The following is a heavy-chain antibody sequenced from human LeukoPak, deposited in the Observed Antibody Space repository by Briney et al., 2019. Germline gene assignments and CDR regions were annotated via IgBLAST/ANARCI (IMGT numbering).Heavy chain of an antibody. CDR3: VSGMRVGPCI. Sequence: GGSLRLSCAGAEFTFSDYTMNWVRQAPGKGLEWVSYISPDSTEIYYADSVKGRFTISRDNAKNSLYLQMNSLRAEDTAVYYCVSGMRVGPCIWGQGTLVTVSS. D-gene: IGHD1-26*01. CDR1: EFTFSDYT. V-gene: IGHV3-21*05. J-gene: IGHJ4*02. CDR2: ISPDSTEI.